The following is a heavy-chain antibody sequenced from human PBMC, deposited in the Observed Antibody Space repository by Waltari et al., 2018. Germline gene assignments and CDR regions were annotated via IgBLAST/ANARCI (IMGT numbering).Heavy chain of an antibody. CDR2: INHSGST. J-gene: IGHJ4*02. CDR3: ARHLSSSHDY. Sequence: QVQLQQWGAGLLKPSETLSLTCAVYGGSFSGYYWSWIRQPPGKGLEWIGEINHSGSTNYNPSLKSRVTISVDTSKNQFSLKLSSVTAADMAVYYCARHLSSSHDYWGQGTLVTVSS. D-gene: IGHD6-13*01. CDR1: GGSFSGYY. V-gene: IGHV4-34*01.